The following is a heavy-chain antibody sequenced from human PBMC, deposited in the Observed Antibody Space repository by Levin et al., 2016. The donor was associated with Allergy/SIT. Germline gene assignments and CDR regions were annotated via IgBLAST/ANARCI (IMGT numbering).Heavy chain of an antibody. Sequence: VRQAPGKGLEWISYIGTTSTMFYADSVKGRFTISRDNAKNSLYLQMNSLRAEDTAVYYCHLSDTTVTPGGDYWGQGTLVTVSS. V-gene: IGHV3-69-1*01. CDR2: IGTTSTM. D-gene: IGHD4-17*01. CDR3: HLSDTTVTPGGDY. J-gene: IGHJ4*02.